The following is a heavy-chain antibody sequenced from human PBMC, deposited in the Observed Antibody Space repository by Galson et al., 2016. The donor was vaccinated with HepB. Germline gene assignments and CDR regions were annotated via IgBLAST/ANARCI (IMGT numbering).Heavy chain of an antibody. CDR2: IFPIFGTA. V-gene: IGHV1-69*13. CDR3: ARMRESSDWDKPTYYFDY. J-gene: IGHJ4*02. Sequence: SVKVSCKASGGTLSSYGISWVRQAPGQGLEWMGGIFPIFGTANYAQNFPDRVTITADESTTTAFMELGSLRCEDTAVYYCARMRESSDWDKPTYYFDYWGQGTLVTVS. D-gene: IGHD6-19*01. CDR1: GGTLSSYG.